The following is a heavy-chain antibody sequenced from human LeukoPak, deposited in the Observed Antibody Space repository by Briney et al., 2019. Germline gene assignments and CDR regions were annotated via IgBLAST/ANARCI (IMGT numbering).Heavy chain of an antibody. CDR2: ISPSGGGT. Sequence: PGGSLRLSCAASGFTFRNHGMNWVRQAPGKGLEWVSGISPSGGGTYYADSVKGRFTISRDDSKNTLSLQMNSLRVEATALYYCAQDIAWGAFEHWGQGTLVTVSS. V-gene: IGHV3-23*01. J-gene: IGHJ4*02. CDR3: AQDIAWGAFEH. D-gene: IGHD7-27*01. CDR1: GFTFRNHG.